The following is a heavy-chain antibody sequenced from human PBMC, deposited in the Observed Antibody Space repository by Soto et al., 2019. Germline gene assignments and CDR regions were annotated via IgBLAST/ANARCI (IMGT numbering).Heavy chain of an antibody. CDR3: DDRPWS. D-gene: IGHD2-15*01. V-gene: IGHV3-23*01. J-gene: IGHJ4*02. CDR2: ISTSGAIT. CDR1: RFTFSSYA. Sequence: VQLLESGGGLVQPGGSLRLSCTASRFTFSSYALSWVRQAPGKGLEWVSAISTSGAITYYAESVRGRFTISRDDSKNTLYLQMNSLRAEDTAVYCSDDRPWSWGQGTLVTVSS.